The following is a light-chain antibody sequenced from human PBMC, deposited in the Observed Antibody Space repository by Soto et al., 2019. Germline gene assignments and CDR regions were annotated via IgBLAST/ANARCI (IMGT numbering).Light chain of an antibody. J-gene: IGKJ2*01. Sequence: EIVLTQSPGTLSLSPGERATLSCRASESVRSTNLAWYQHKPGQAPRLLIYGASSRATGNPDRFSASGSGTDFTLTISRLEPEDFAVYYCQQYASPYTFGQGTKLEIK. V-gene: IGKV3-20*01. CDR2: GAS. CDR3: QQYASPYT. CDR1: ESVRSTN.